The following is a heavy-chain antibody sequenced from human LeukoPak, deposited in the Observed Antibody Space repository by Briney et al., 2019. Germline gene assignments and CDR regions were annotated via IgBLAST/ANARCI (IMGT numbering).Heavy chain of an antibody. J-gene: IGHJ6*02. V-gene: IGHV1-69*05. D-gene: IGHD6-19*01. CDR2: IIPIFGSA. CDR3: ARDPSRIAVAGTKYYYYYYGMDV. Sequence: SVKVSCKASGGTFSSYAISWVRQAPGQGLEWMGGIIPIFGSANYAQKFQGRVTITTDESTSTAYMELSSLRSEDTAVYYCARDPSRIAVAGTKYYYYYYGMDVWGQGTTVTVSS. CDR1: GGTFSSYA.